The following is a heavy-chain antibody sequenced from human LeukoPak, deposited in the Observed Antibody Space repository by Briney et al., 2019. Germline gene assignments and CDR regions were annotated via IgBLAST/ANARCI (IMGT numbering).Heavy chain of an antibody. D-gene: IGHD3-22*01. CDR1: GYTFTSYA. Sequence: ASVKVSCKASGYTFTSYAMNWVRQAPGQGLEWMGWINTNTGNSTYAQGFTGRFVFSLDTSVSTAYLQISSLKAEDTAVYYCASSSLYYYDSSGYYGYWGQGTLVTVSS. J-gene: IGHJ4*02. CDR2: INTNTGNS. CDR3: ASSSLYYYDSSGYYGY. V-gene: IGHV7-4-1*02.